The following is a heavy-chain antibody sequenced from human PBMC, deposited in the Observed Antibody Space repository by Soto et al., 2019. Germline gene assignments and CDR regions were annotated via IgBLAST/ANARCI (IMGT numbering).Heavy chain of an antibody. CDR3: ARLSFYDSAPFDP. J-gene: IGHJ5*02. V-gene: IGHV3-7*03. CDR2: IKQDGSEK. Sequence: GSLRLSCAASGFTFSGYWMSWVRQAPGKGLEWVANIKQDGSEKYYVDSVKGRFTISRDNAKKSLYLQMNSLRAEDTAVYYCARLSFYDSAPFDPWGLGTLVTVS. CDR1: GFTFSGYW. D-gene: IGHD3-16*01.